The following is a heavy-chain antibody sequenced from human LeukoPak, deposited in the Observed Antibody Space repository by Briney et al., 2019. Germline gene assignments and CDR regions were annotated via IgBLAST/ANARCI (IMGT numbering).Heavy chain of an antibody. D-gene: IGHD6-19*01. CDR1: GYNFDSYW. CDR2: IYPADSDT. CDR3: ARHDMITWTGERSGWFFNY. J-gene: IGHJ4*02. V-gene: IGHV5-51*01. Sequence: GESLKISCKGSGYNFDSYWIGWGRQMPGKGLEWMGIIYPADSDTTYSPSFQGQVTISADKSISTAYLQWSSLKASDTAMYYCARHDMITWTGERSGWFFNYWGRGTLVTVSS.